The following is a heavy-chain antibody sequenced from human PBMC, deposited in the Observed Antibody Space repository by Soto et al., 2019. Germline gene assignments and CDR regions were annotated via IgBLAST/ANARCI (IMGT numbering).Heavy chain of an antibody. CDR1: GFTFSSYG. D-gene: IGHD2-21*01. J-gene: IGHJ6*03. CDR2: IWYDGSNK. CDR3: ARKGALIDILDHYYYYMDV. V-gene: IGHV3-33*01. Sequence: GGSLRLSCAASGFTFSSYGMHWVRQAPGKGLEWVAVIWYDGSNKYYADSVKGRFTISRDNSKNTLYLQVNSLRAEDTAVYYCARKGALIDILDHYYYYMDVWGKGTTVTVSS.